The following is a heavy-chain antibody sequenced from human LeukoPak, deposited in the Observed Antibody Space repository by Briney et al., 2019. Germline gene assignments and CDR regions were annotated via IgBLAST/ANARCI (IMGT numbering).Heavy chain of an antibody. D-gene: IGHD2-15*01. J-gene: IGHJ4*02. V-gene: IGHV3-30*01. CDR3: ASILYDDY. CDR1: GFTFSSYA. Sequence: GGSLRLSCAASGFTFSSYAMSWVRQAPGKGLEWVAVISYDGSNKYYADSVKGRFTISRDNSKNTLYLQMNSLRAEDTAVYYCASILYDDYWGQGTLVTVSS. CDR2: ISYDGSNK.